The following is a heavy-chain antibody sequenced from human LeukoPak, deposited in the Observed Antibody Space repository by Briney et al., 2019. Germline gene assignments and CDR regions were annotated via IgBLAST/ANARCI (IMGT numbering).Heavy chain of an antibody. CDR2: INHSGST. D-gene: IGHD3-16*02. Sequence: SETPSLTCAVYGGSFSGYYWSWIRQPPGKGLEWIGEINHSGSTNYNPSLKSRVTISVDTSKNQFSLKLSSVTAADTAVYYCARGPTFYDYVWGSYRSTGYFDYWGQGTLVTVSS. CDR1: GGSFSGYY. CDR3: ARGPTFYDYVWGSYRSTGYFDY. V-gene: IGHV4-34*01. J-gene: IGHJ4*02.